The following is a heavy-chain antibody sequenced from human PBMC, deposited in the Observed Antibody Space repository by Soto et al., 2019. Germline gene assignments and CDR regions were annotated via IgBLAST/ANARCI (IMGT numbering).Heavy chain of an antibody. Sequence: QVQLQESGPGLVKPSETLSLTCTVSGGSISSYYWSWIRQPPGKVLEWIGYIYYSGSTNYNPSLKSRVTISVDTSKNQFSLKLSSVTAADTAVYYCARGSYYYYGMDVWGQGTTVTVSS. V-gene: IGHV4-59*01. CDR1: GGSISSYY. CDR3: ARGSYYYYGMDV. J-gene: IGHJ6*02. CDR2: IYYSGST.